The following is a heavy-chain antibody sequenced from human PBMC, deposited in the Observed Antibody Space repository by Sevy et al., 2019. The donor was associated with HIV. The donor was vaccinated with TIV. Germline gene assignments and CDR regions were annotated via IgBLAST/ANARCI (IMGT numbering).Heavy chain of an antibody. CDR1: GFTFDDYG. D-gene: IGHD2-21*02. Sequence: GGSLRLSCAASGFTFDDYGMSWVRQVPGKGLEWVSSINWNGGSTSYTDFLKSRFTISRDNAKNSLLLQVNSLRAEDTALYYCAREKSCGGACYYFDYWGQGVLVTVSS. CDR3: AREKSCGGACYYFDY. CDR2: INWNGGST. V-gene: IGHV3-20*04. J-gene: IGHJ4*02.